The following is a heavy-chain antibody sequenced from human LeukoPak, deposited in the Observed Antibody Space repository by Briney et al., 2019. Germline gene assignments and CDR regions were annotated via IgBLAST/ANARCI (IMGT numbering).Heavy chain of an antibody. Sequence: PSETLSLTCTVPGGSVSSYYWSWIRQPPGKGLEWIGYIYYSGSTYYNPSLKSRVTISVDTSKNQFSLNLTSVTAADRAVYYCARHSSRWYSGFDHWGQGTLVTVSS. V-gene: IGHV4-59*02. J-gene: IGHJ4*02. CDR3: ARHSSRWYSGFDH. CDR2: IYYSGST. CDR1: GGSVSSYY. D-gene: IGHD6-13*01.